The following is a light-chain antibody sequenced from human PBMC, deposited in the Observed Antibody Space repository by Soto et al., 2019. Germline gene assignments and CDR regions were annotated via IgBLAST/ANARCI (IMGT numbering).Light chain of an antibody. CDR3: QQYGSSL. CDR2: GAS. Sequence: EIVLTQSPGTLSLSPGERATLSCRASQSVSSSYLAWYQQKPGXAPXLLIYGASSRATGIPDRFSGSGSGTDFTLTISRLEPEDFAVYYCQQYGSSLFGQGTRLEIK. J-gene: IGKJ5*01. V-gene: IGKV3-20*01. CDR1: QSVSSSY.